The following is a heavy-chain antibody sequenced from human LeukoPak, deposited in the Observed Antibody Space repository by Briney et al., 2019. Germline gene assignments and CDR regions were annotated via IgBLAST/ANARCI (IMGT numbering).Heavy chain of an antibody. CDR1: GFTFRNYA. CDR3: ARFRAATTRFDY. CDR2: VSFDGNTT. J-gene: IGHJ4*02. V-gene: IGHV3-30*09. D-gene: IGHD3-10*01. Sequence: AGGSLRLSCAASGFTFRNYAMYWVRQAPGRGLEWAAVVSFDGNTTFYSDSVKGRFAISRDNSKNTLYLEMNSLRPEDTAVYYCARFRAATTRFDYWGQGTLVTVPS.